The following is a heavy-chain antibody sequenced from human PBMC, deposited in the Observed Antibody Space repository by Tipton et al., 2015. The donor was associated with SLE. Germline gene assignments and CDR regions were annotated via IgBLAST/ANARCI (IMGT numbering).Heavy chain of an antibody. J-gene: IGHJ4*02. Sequence: QVQLVQSGAEVKKPGSSVKVSCRASGDTFSSFGINWVRQAPGQGLEWMGGLIPSFGTANDAQRFQGRVTITTDESTGTAYMELSSLRSEDTAVYYCALRRVGVVAFDYWGQGTLVTVSS. CDR3: ALRRVGVVAFDY. CDR1: GDTFSSFG. D-gene: IGHD1-26*01. CDR2: LIPSFGTA. V-gene: IGHV1-69*01.